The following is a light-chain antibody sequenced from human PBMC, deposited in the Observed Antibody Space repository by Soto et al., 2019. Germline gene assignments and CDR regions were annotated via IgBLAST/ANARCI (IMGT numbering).Light chain of an antibody. Sequence: DIQMTQSPSSLSSSVGDIFTITCRASQSISIYLNWYQQKPGKAPKLLIYAASSLQSGVPSRFSGSGSGTDFTLTISSLQPEDFASYYCQQSYSTPRTFGQGTKVDIK. CDR2: AAS. V-gene: IGKV1-39*01. CDR3: QQSYSTPRT. CDR1: QSISIY. J-gene: IGKJ1*01.